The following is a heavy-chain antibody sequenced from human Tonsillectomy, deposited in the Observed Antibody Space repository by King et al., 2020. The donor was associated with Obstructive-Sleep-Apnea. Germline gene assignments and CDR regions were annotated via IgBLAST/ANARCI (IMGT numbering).Heavy chain of an antibody. J-gene: IGHJ6*02. D-gene: IGHD6-13*01. V-gene: IGHV3-30-3*01. CDR3: ASKVYSSIGYYYSYGMDV. Sequence: VQLVESGGGVVQPGRSLRLSCAASGFTFSNYAMHWVRQAPGKGLEWVAVISYDGSNKYYADSVKGRFTISRDNSKNTLYLQLTSLRAEDTAVYSCASKVYSSIGYYYSYGMDVWGQGTTVTVSS. CDR2: ISYDGSNK. CDR1: GFTFSNYA.